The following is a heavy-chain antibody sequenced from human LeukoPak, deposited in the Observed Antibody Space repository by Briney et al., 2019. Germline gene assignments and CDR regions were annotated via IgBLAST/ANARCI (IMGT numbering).Heavy chain of an antibody. CDR2: ISSSSSTI. V-gene: IGHV3-48*04. CDR1: GFTFSSYW. J-gene: IGHJ4*02. D-gene: IGHD6-13*01. CDR3: ARDEYEQPADY. Sequence: PGGSLRLSCVASGFTFSSYWMHWVRQAPGKGLEWVSYISSSSSTIYYADSVKGRFTISRDNAKNSLYLQMNSLRAEDTAVYYCARDEYEQPADYWGQGTLVTVSS.